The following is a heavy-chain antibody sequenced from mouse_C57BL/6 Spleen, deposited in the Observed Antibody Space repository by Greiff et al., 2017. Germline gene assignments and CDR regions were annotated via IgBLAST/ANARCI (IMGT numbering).Heavy chain of an antibody. CDR1: GFTFSSYG. J-gene: IGHJ4*01. CDR2: ISSGGSYT. CDR3: ARHEEAMDY. V-gene: IGHV5-6*01. Sequence: EVKLMESGGDLVKPGGSLKLSCAASGFTFSSYGMSWVRQTPDKRLEWVATISSGGSYTYYPDSVKGRFTISRDNAKNTLYLQMSSLKAEDTAMYYCARHEEAMDYWGQGTSVTVSS.